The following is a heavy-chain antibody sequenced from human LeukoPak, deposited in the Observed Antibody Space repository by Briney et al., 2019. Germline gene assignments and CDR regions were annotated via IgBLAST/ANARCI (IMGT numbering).Heavy chain of an antibody. CDR3: ARAAAYRSGGSCYFDY. CDR1: GFTVSSNS. Sequence: GGSLRLSCAASGFTVSSNSMSWVRQAPGKGLEWVSVIHSGGSTYYADSVKGRFTISRDNSKNTLFLQMNSLRAEDTAVYYCARAAAYRSGGSCYFDYWGQGTLVTVSS. V-gene: IGHV3-53*01. J-gene: IGHJ4*02. D-gene: IGHD2-15*01. CDR2: IHSGGST.